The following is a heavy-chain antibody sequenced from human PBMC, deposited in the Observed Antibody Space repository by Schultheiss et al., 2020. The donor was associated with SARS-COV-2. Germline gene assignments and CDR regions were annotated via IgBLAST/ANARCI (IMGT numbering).Heavy chain of an antibody. CDR3: ARASAAASDAFDI. CDR2: IYYSGNT. CDR1: GGSISSGGYY. V-gene: IGHV4-31*03. D-gene: IGHD6-13*01. Sequence: SETLSLTCTVSGGSISSGGYYWSWIRQHPGKGLEWIGYIYYSGNTYYNPSLKSRVTISVDTSKNQFSLKLSSVTAADTAVYYCARASAAASDAFDIWGQGTMVTVSS. J-gene: IGHJ3*02.